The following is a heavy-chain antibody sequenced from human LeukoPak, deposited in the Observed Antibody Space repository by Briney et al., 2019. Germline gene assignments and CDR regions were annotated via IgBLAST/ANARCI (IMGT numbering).Heavy chain of an antibody. V-gene: IGHV3-48*01. CDR3: ARDVAMISYAEFDY. D-gene: IGHD5-18*01. CDR2: ISSQSSTT. J-gene: IGHJ4*02. Sequence: PGGSLRLSCAASGFIFGTDSMNWVRQAPGKGLEWVSYISSQSSTTYYSDSVKGRFTISRDNARNSLYLQMNSLRAEDTAVYYCARDVAMISYAEFDYWGQGTLVTVSS. CDR1: GFIFGTDS.